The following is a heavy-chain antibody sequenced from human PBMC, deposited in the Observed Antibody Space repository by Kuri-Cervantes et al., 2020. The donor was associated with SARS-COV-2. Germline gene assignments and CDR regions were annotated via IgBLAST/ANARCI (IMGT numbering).Heavy chain of an antibody. CDR3: ARESRDAYNRGSFDL. CDR2: ISSSGSNI. V-gene: IGHV3-11*04. Sequence: GQSLRPSCAASGFTFSDYYMSWIRQAPGEGLEWVSYISSSGSNIYYAGSVKGRFTISRDNAKNSLYLQVNRLRDGDTGVYYCARESRDAYNRGSFDLWGRGTLVTVSS. CDR1: GFTFSDYY. D-gene: IGHD5-24*01. J-gene: IGHJ2*01.